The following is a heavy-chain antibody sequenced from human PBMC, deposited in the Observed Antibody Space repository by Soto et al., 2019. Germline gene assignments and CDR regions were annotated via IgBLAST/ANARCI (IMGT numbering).Heavy chain of an antibody. D-gene: IGHD7-27*01. CDR2: INPNGGST. Sequence: QVQLVQSGAEVKNPGASVKLSCKASGYTFTSFYIRWVRQAPGQGLEWMAIINPNGGSTNYAPNLQGRVTLTRDTSTNTVYIELSSLGSEDTAVYYCARGLTSGDYWGQGTLVTVSS. J-gene: IGHJ4*02. CDR3: ARGLTSGDY. V-gene: IGHV1-46*01. CDR1: GYTFTSFY.